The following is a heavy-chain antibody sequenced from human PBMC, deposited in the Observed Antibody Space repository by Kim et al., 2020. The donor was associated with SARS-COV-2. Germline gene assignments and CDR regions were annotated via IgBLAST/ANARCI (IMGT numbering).Heavy chain of an antibody. Sequence: GGSLRLSCAASGFTFSMYWMHWVRQAPGKGLVWVSRILSDGSSTNFADSVKDRFTISRDNVKNTLYLQMNSLRVEDTGVYYCGAVSSSNGHWLECWGQGTPVTVS. J-gene: IGHJ4*02. CDR3: GAVSSSNGHWLEC. CDR1: GFTFSMYW. CDR2: ILSDGSST. V-gene: IGHV3-74*01. D-gene: IGHD6-19*01.